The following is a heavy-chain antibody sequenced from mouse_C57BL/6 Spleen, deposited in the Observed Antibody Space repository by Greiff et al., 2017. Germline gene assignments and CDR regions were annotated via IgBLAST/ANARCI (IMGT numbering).Heavy chain of an antibody. D-gene: IGHD2-5*01. CDR2: IRLKSDNYAT. Sequence: EVKLEESGGGLVQPGGSMKLSCVASGFTFSNYWMNWVRQSPEKGLEWVAQIRLKSDNYATHYAESVKGRFTISRDDSKSSVYLQMNNLRAEDTGIYYCTAYSNAMDYWGQGTSVTVSS. CDR1: GFTFSNYW. CDR3: TAYSNAMDY. J-gene: IGHJ4*01. V-gene: IGHV6-3*01.